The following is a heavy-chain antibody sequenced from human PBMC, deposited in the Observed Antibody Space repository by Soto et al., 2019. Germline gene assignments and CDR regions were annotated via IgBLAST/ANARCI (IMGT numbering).Heavy chain of an antibody. CDR3: ARDYYGSGIGFFDY. D-gene: IGHD3-10*01. V-gene: IGHV3-33*01. Sequence: QVQLVESGGGVVQPGRSLRLSCAASGFTFSTYGMHWVRQAPGKGLEWVAVIWHDGTTKYYADSVKGRFTISRDNSKNTLYLQMNSLRPEGTAVYYCARDYYGSGIGFFDYWGQGTLVTVSS. CDR1: GFTFSTYG. J-gene: IGHJ4*02. CDR2: IWHDGTTK.